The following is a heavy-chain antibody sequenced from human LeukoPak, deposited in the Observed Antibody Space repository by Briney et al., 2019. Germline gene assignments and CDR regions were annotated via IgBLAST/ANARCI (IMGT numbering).Heavy chain of an antibody. D-gene: IGHD2/OR15-2a*01. CDR3: ARYYYYFDY. Sequence: PSETLSLTCTVSGGSISSYYWSWIRQPPGKGLEWIGYVYYSGSTNYNPSLKSRVTISVDTSKNQFSPKLSSVTAADTAVYYCARYYYYFDYWGQGTLVTVSS. CDR1: GGSISSYY. J-gene: IGHJ4*02. V-gene: IGHV4-59*01. CDR2: VYYSGST.